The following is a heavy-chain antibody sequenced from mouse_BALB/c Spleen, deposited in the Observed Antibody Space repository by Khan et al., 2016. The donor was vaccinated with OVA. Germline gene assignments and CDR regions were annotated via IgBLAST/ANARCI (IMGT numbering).Heavy chain of an antibody. CDR3: ASHLTGSFAY. Sequence: DVKLVESGGDLVKPGGSLKLSCAASGFIFSSYSMSWVRQTPDKRLEWVATISSGGDYTYYPDSVKGRFTISRDNAKNTLYLQMSSLKSEDTAMYYCASHLTGSFAYWCQGTLVTVSA. CDR2: ISSGGDYT. V-gene: IGHV5-6*02. CDR1: GFIFSSYS. D-gene: IGHD4-1*01. J-gene: IGHJ3*01.